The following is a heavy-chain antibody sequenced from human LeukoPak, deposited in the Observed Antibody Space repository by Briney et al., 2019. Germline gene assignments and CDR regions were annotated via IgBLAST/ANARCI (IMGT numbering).Heavy chain of an antibody. J-gene: IGHJ6*02. CDR3: ARDNSGSYYPSIYYYYGMDV. Sequence: GASVKVSCKASGYTFTGYYMHWVRQAPGQGLEWMGRINPNSGGTNYAQKFQGRVTMTRDTSISTAYMELSSLRSEDTAVYYCARDNSGSYYPSIYYYYGMDVWGQGTTVTVSS. CDR1: GYTFTGYY. V-gene: IGHV1-2*06. CDR2: INPNSGGT. D-gene: IGHD1-26*01.